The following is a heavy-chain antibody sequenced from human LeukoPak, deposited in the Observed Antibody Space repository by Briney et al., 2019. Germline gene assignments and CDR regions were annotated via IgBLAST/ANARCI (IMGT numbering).Heavy chain of an antibody. CDR3: TTDQSHRGYDPGYFDY. V-gene: IGHV3-15*01. CDR2: IKCKTDGGTT. Sequence: PGGSLRLSCAASGFTFSNAWMSWVRQAPGKGLEWVGRIKCKTDGGTTDYAAPVKGSFTISRDDSKNTLYLQMNSLKTEDTAVYYCTTDQSHRGYDPGYFDYWGQGILVTVSS. J-gene: IGHJ4*02. D-gene: IGHD5-12*01. CDR1: GFTFSNAW.